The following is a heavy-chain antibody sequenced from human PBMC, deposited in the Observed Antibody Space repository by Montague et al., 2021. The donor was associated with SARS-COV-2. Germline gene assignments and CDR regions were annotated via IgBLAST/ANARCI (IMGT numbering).Heavy chain of an antibody. V-gene: IGHV4-59*01. CDR3: ARWGLYGGNPGDGAFDI. J-gene: IGHJ3*02. CDR1: GGSISSYY. CDR2: IYYSGST. D-gene: IGHD4-23*01. Sequence: SETLSLTCTVSGGSISSYYWSWIRQPPGKGLEWIGYIYYSGSTNYNPSLKSRVTISVDTSKNQFSLKLSSVTAADTAVYYCARWGLYGGNPGDGAFDIWGQETMVTVSS.